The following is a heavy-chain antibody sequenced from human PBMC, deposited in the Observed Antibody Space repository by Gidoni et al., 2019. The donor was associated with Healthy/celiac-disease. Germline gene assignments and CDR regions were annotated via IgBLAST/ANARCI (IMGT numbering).Heavy chain of an antibody. CDR2: IYWDDDK. CDR1: GFSLSTSGVG. V-gene: IGHV2-5*02. Sequence: QITLKESGPTLVKPTQTLTLTCTFSGFSLSTSGVGVGWIRQPPGKALEWLALIYWDDDKRYSPSLKSRLTITKDTSKNQVVLTMTNMDPVDTATYYCAHSGSWFGELLPFNWFDPWGQGTLVTVSS. CDR3: AHSGSWFGELLPFNWFDP. J-gene: IGHJ5*02. D-gene: IGHD3-10*01.